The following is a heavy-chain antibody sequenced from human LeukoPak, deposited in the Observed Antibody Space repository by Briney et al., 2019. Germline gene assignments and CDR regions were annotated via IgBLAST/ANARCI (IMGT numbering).Heavy chain of an antibody. CDR3: ARGRAYYDFWSGHIAPSGEYFQH. Sequence: PGGSLRLSCAASGFTVSSNYMSWIRQPPGKGLEWIGEINHSGSTNYNPSLKSRVTISVDTSKNQFSLKLSSVTAADTAVYYCARGRAYYDFWSGHIAPSGEYFQHWGQGTLVTVSS. V-gene: IGHV4-34*01. CDR2: INHSGST. J-gene: IGHJ1*01. D-gene: IGHD3-3*01. CDR1: GFTVSSNY.